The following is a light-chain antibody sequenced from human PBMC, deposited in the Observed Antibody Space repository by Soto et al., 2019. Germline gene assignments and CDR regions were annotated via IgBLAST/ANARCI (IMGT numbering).Light chain of an antibody. V-gene: IGKV1-39*01. Sequence: DIQMTQAPSSLSASVGDRVTITCRASQRISTYFNWYQQKPGKAPNLLIFAASTLHSGVPSRFSGCGSGTDFTLTISSLQPEDFATYYCQQSYSLPHTFGQGTKVEIK. CDR3: QQSYSLPHT. CDR2: AAS. J-gene: IGKJ2*01. CDR1: QRISTY.